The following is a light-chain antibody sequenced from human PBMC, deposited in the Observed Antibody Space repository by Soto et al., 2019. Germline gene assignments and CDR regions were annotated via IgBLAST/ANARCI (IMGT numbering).Light chain of an antibody. J-gene: IGLJ1*01. Sequence: QSVLTQPPSASGAPGQRVTISCTGSSSNIGAGYDVHWYQQLPGTAPKLLIYGNSNRPSGVPDRFSGSKSGTSASLAITGLQAEDEADYYCQSYDSSLSGPYVFGNGTKVTVL. CDR2: GNS. CDR3: QSYDSSLSGPYV. CDR1: SSNIGAGYD. V-gene: IGLV1-40*01.